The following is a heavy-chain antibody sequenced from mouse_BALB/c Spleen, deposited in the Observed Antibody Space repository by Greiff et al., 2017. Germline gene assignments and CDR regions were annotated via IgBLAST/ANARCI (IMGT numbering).Heavy chain of an antibody. V-gene: IGHV14-3*02. Sequence: EVQLVESGAELVKPGASVKLSCTASGFNIKDTYMHWVKQRPEQGLEWIGRIDPANGNTKYDPKFQGKATITADTSSNTAYLQLSSLTSEDTAVYYCALYYGYDEAWFAYWGQGTLVTVSA. CDR3: ALYYGYDEAWFAY. J-gene: IGHJ3*01. CDR2: IDPANGNT. D-gene: IGHD2-2*01. CDR1: GFNIKDTY.